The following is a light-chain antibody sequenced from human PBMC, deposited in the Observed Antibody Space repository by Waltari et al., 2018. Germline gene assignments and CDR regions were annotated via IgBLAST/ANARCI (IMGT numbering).Light chain of an antibody. CDR1: TSDVGGYNY. Sequence: QSALPQPASVSGSPGQSITISSTGTTSDVGGYNYVSWYQQHPGKAPKLMIYEVSNRPSGVSNRFSGSKSGNTASLTISGLQAEDEADYYCSSYTSSSTRVFGTGTKVTVL. CDR2: EVS. CDR3: SSYTSSSTRV. J-gene: IGLJ1*01. V-gene: IGLV2-14*01.